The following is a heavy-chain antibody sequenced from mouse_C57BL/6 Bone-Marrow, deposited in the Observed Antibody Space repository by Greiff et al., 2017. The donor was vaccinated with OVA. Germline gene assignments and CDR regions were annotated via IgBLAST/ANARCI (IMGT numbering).Heavy chain of an antibody. CDR2: INPNNGGT. V-gene: IGHV1-26*01. D-gene: IGHD2-5*01. CDR1: GYTFTDYY. CDR3: ARGVSNYPYYYAMDY. J-gene: IGHJ4*01. Sequence: EVQLQQSGPELVKPGASVKISCKASGYTFTDYYMNWVKQSHGKSLEWIGDINPNNGGTSYNQKFKGKATLTVDKSSSTAYMELRSLTSEDSAVYYCARGVSNYPYYYAMDYWGQGTSVTVSS.